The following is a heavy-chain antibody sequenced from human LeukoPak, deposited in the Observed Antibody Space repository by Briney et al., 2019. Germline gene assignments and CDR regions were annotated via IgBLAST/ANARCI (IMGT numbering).Heavy chain of an antibody. V-gene: IGHV1-2*02. CDR3: ARGRYCSGGSCYSFSDYDY. J-gene: IGHJ4*02. CDR2: INPNSGGT. CDR1: GYTFNGYY. Sequence: ASVKVSCKASGYTFNGYYMHWVRQAPGQGLEWMGWINPNSGGTNYAQKFQGRVTMTRDTSISTAYMELSRLRSDDTAVYYCARGRYCSGGSCYSFSDYDYWGQGTLVTVSS. D-gene: IGHD2-15*01.